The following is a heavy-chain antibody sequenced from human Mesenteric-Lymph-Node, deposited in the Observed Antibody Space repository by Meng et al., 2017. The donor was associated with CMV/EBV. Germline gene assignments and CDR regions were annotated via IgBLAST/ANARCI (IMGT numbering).Heavy chain of an antibody. CDR2: ISYDGSNK. CDR3: ARDLGSPRDY. Sequence: GGSLRLSCAASGFTFSSYAMHWVRQAPGKGLEWVAVISYDGSNKYYADSVKGRFTISRDNSKNTLYLQMNSLRAEDTAVYYCARDLGSPRDYWGQGTLVTVSS. V-gene: IGHV3-30*14. CDR1: GFTFSSYA. D-gene: IGHD6-13*01. J-gene: IGHJ4*02.